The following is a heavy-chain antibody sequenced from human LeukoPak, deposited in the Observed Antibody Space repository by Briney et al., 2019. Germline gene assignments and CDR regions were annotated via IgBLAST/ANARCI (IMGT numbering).Heavy chain of an antibody. CDR2: IRYDGSNK. Sequence: GGSLRLSCAASGFTFSSYGMHWGREAPGKGLGGVAFIRYDGSNKYYADSAKGRFTISRDNSKNTLYLQMNRLRVEDTAVYYCARNGGTVTTGKNAFDILGQGTMVTVSS. D-gene: IGHD4-17*01. CDR3: ARNGGTVTTGKNAFDI. V-gene: IGHV3-30*02. CDR1: GFTFSSYG. J-gene: IGHJ3*02.